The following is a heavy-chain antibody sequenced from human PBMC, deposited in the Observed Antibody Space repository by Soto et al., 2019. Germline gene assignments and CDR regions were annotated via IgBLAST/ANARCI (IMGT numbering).Heavy chain of an antibody. Sequence: QVQLVQSGAEVKKPGSSVKVSCKASGGTFSSYTISWVRQAPGQGLEWMGRIIPILGIANYAQKFQGRVTITAEKSTSTAYMELSSLRSEDTAVYYCARGGYCSGGSCYWFDPWGQGTLVTVSS. D-gene: IGHD2-15*01. CDR2: IIPILGIA. J-gene: IGHJ5*02. V-gene: IGHV1-69*02. CDR1: GGTFSSYT. CDR3: ARGGYCSGGSCYWFDP.